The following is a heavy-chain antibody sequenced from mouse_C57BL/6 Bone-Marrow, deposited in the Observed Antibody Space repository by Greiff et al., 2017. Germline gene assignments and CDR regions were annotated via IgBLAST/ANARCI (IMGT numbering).Heavy chain of an antibody. CDR1: GYAFSSSW. Sequence: QVQLQQSGPELVKPGASVKISCKASGYAFSSSWMNWVKQRPGKGLEWIGRIYPGDGDTNYNGKFKGKATLTADKSSSTAYMQLSSLTSEDSAVYFCARWGDYYYGSRNLDYWGQGTTLTVSS. CDR2: IYPGDGDT. V-gene: IGHV1-82*01. D-gene: IGHD1-1*01. J-gene: IGHJ2*01. CDR3: ARWGDYYYGSRNLDY.